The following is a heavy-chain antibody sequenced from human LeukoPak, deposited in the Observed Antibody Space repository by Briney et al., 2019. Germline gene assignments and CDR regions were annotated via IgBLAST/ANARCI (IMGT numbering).Heavy chain of an antibody. Sequence: SETLSLTCTVSGVSISSGGYYWRWIRQHPGKGLEWIGYIYYSGSTYYNPSLKSRVTISVDTSKNQFSLKLSSVTAADTAVYYCARDIAVGAFDIWGQGTMVTVSS. CDR2: IYYSGST. CDR1: GVSISSGGYY. J-gene: IGHJ3*02. CDR3: ARDIAVGAFDI. D-gene: IGHD6-19*01. V-gene: IGHV4-31*03.